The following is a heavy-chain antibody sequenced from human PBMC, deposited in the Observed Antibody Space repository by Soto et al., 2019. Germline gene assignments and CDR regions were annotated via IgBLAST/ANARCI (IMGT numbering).Heavy chain of an antibody. CDR3: ARGGLGYCSGGSCYSAELSRYYYGMDV. CDR1: GGSISSGGYY. J-gene: IGHJ6*02. CDR2: IYYSGST. D-gene: IGHD2-15*01. V-gene: IGHV4-31*03. Sequence: SETLSLTCTVSGGSISSGGYYWSWIRQHPGKGLEWIGYIYYSGSTYYNPSLKRRVTISVDTSKNQFSLKLSSVTAADTAVYYCARGGLGYCSGGSCYSAELSRYYYGMDVWGQGTTVT.